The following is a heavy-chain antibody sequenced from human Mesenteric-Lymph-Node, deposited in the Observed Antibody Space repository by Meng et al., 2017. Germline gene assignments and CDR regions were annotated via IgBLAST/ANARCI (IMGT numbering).Heavy chain of an antibody. J-gene: IGHJ4*02. CDR1: GFTFRRQW. CDR3: ARDLHYYGSGSYSLDY. Sequence: LGGFGGGLVKPGGSLVLSCAAFGFTFRRQWMHWVRHAPGKGLEWVAVIWYDGSNKYYADSVKGRFTISRDNSKNTLYLQMNSLRAEDTAVYYCARDLHYYGSGSYSLDYWGQGTLVTVSS. D-gene: IGHD3-10*01. CDR2: IWYDGSNK. V-gene: IGHV3-33*08.